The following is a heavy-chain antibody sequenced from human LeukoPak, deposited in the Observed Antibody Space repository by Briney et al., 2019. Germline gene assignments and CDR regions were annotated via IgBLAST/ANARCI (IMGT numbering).Heavy chain of an antibody. Sequence: GGSLRLCCAASGFIFSSYGVQWLRQARGRGVELVAVIWHDGRNKYHAHSVKGRVTISRDNSKNTVLLQMNSLRAEDTAIYYCARDWGSDQAIDYWGQGNLVTVSS. CDR2: IWHDGRNK. CDR3: ARDWGSDQAIDY. J-gene: IGHJ4*02. D-gene: IGHD2-21*02. CDR1: GFIFSSYG. V-gene: IGHV3-33*01.